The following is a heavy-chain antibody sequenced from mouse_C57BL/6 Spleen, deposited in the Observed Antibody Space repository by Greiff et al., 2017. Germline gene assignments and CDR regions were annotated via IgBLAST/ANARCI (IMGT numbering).Heavy chain of an antibody. J-gene: IGHJ2*01. CDR2: INPSSGYT. Sequence: QVQLQQSGAELARPGASVKMSCKASGYTFTSYTMHWVKQRPGQGLEWIGYINPSSGYTKYNQKFKDKATLTSDKSSSNAYMQLNSLTSEDSTVSYCARSFQDYFDYWGQGTTLTVSS. CDR1: GYTFTSYT. V-gene: IGHV1-4*01. CDR3: ARSFQDYFDY.